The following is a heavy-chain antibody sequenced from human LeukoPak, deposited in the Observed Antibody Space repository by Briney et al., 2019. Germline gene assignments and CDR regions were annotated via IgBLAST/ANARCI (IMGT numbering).Heavy chain of an antibody. CDR1: GGSFSGYY. D-gene: IGHD3-10*01. CDR3: ARRSKGGTMVRGVKGGYFDY. J-gene: IGHJ4*02. V-gene: IGHV4-34*01. Sequence: PSETLSLTCAVYGGSFSGYYWSWIRQPPGKGLEWIGEINHSGSTNYNPSPKSRVTISVDTSKNQFSLKLSSVTAADTAVYYCARRSKGGTMVRGVKGGYFDYWGQGTLVTVSS. CDR2: INHSGST.